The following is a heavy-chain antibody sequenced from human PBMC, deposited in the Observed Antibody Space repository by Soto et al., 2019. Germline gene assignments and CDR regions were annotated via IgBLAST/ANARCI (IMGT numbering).Heavy chain of an antibody. CDR3: ARGPGGWLFLDAFDI. CDR1: GGSISSGGYY. J-gene: IGHJ3*02. D-gene: IGHD3-22*01. Sequence: QVQLQESGPGLVKPSQTLSLTCTVSGGSISSGGYYWSWIRQHPGKGLEWIGYIYYSGSTYYNPSLKSRVTISVDTSKTQFSLKLSSVTAADTAVYYCARGPGGWLFLDAFDIWGQGTMVTVSS. V-gene: IGHV4-31*03. CDR2: IYYSGST.